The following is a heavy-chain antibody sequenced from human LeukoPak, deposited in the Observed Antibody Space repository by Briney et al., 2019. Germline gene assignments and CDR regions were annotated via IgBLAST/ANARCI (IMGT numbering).Heavy chain of an antibody. CDR3: ARKYYDFWSGYLTGDYFDY. Sequence: GASVKVSCKASGYTFTSYGISGVRQSPGQGLEWMGWISAYNGNTNYAQKLQGRVTMTTDTSTSTAYMELRSLRSDDTAVYYCARKYYDFWSGYLTGDYFDYWGQGTLVTVSS. D-gene: IGHD3-3*01. CDR1: GYTFTSYG. J-gene: IGHJ4*02. CDR2: ISAYNGNT. V-gene: IGHV1-18*01.